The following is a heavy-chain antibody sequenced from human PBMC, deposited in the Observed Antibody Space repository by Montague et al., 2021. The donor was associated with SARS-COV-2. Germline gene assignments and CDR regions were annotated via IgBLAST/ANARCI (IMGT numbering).Heavy chain of an antibody. J-gene: IGHJ4*02. CDR1: GDSINSDH. D-gene: IGHD2-21*02. Sequence: SETLSLTCAVSGDSINSDHWWSWVRQPPGKALEWIGYVHYTGSTKYNPSLKSRVTMSVDTPKNRFSLSLRSLTAADTAVYYCARDRNTCVIDDCVNYFDIWGLGALVTVSS. CDR2: VHYTGST. CDR3: ARDRNTCVIDDCVNYFDI. V-gene: IGHV4-59*11.